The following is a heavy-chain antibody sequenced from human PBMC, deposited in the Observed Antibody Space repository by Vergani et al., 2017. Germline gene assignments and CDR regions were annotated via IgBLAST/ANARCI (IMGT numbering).Heavy chain of an antibody. CDR2: ISSSSSYT. V-gene: IGHV3-11*05. CDR3: ARDRSSYGMDV. Sequence: QVQLVESGGGLVKPGGSLRLSCAASGFPFSDYYMSWIRQAPGKGLEWVSYISSSSSYTNYADSVKGRFTISRDNAKNSLYLQMNSLRAEDTAVYYCARDRSSYGMDVWGQGTTVTVSS. CDR1: GFPFSDYY. J-gene: IGHJ6*02.